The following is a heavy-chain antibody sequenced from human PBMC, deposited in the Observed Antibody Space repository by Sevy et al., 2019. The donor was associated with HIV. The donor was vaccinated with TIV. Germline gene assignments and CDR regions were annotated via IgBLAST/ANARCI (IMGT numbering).Heavy chain of an antibody. CDR1: GFTFSSYE. J-gene: IGHJ4*02. Sequence: GGSLRLSCAASGFTFSSYEMNWVRQAPGKGLEWVSYISNSGTSIYYSDSVKGRFTISRDNARNSLYLQMNSLRAEDTAVYYCARDLPPSATTVAHFDYSGQGTLVTVSS. CDR2: ISNSGTSI. V-gene: IGHV3-48*03. CDR3: ARDLPPSATTVAHFDY. D-gene: IGHD4-17*01.